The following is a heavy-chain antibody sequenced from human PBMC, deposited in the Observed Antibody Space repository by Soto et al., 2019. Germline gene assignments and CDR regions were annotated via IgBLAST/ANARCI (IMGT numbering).Heavy chain of an antibody. D-gene: IGHD3-9*01. CDR3: ARGLRDFDWTPPFGY. V-gene: IGHV3-30-3*01. Sequence: VLLVESGGGVVQPGRSLRLSCAASRFTFKNYAMHRIRQAPGKGLERVAVISYDGSIEFYADSVKGRFTISRDDFKNTMFLQMGSLRVEDTAVYYCARGLRDFDWTPPFGYWGQGTLVTVSS. CDR1: RFTFKNYA. J-gene: IGHJ4*02. CDR2: ISYDGSIE.